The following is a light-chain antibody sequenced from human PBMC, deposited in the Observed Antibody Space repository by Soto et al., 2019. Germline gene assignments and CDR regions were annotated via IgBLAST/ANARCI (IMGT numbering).Light chain of an antibody. CDR2: DAS. Sequence: EIVLTQSPATLSLSPGERATLSCRASQSVSRYLAWYQQKPGQAPRLLIYDASNRATGIPARFSGSGSETDFTLTISSLDPEDFAVYYCQQRRLGLTFGPGTKVDLK. V-gene: IGKV3-11*01. J-gene: IGKJ3*01. CDR3: QQRRLGLT. CDR1: QSVSRY.